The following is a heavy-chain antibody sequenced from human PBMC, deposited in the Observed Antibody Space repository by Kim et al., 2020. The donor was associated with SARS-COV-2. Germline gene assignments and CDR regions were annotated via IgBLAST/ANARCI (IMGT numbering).Heavy chain of an antibody. CDR1: GGSFSGYY. D-gene: IGHD1-1*01. V-gene: IGHV4-34*01. CDR3: AGSGPSLLAGTDA. J-gene: IGHJ5*02. CDR2: INHSGST. Sequence: SETLSLTCAVYGGSFSGYYWSWIRQPPGKGLEWIGEINHSGSTNYNPSLKSRVTISVDTSKNQFSLKLSSVTAADTAVYYCAGSGPSLLAGTDAWGQGTLVTVSS.